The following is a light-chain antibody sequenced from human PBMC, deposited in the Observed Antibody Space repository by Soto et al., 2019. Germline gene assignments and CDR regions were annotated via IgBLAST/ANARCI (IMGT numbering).Light chain of an antibody. J-gene: IGKJ4*01. V-gene: IGKV3-11*01. CDR2: DAS. CDR1: QSVSSY. Sequence: EIVLTQSPATLSLSPGERATLSCRASQSVSSYLAWYQQKPGQAPRLLIYDASNRATGIPARFSGSGSGTDFTLTISSLEPEDFAIYYCQQYNTWPFTFGGGTRVEFK. CDR3: QQYNTWPFT.